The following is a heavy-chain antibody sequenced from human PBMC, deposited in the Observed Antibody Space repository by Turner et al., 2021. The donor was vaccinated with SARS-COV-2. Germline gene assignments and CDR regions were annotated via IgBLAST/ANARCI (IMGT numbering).Heavy chain of an antibody. Sequence: QVQLQESCPGLVKHSQTLSLTCTVSGGSVSSGDYYWSWIRQPPGKGLEWLGYIYYTGGTYYNPSLKSRVTISVDTSKSQFSLKLSSVTAADTAVYYCARVVVLRRAYFDFWGQGALVTVSS. D-gene: IGHD2-8*01. CDR1: GGSVSSGDYY. V-gene: IGHV4-30-4*01. CDR3: ARVVVLRRAYFDF. J-gene: IGHJ4*02. CDR2: IYYTGGT.